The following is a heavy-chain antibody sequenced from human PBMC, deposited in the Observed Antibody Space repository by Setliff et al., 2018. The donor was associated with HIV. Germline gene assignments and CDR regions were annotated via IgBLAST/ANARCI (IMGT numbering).Heavy chain of an antibody. D-gene: IGHD6-19*01. J-gene: IGHJ4*02. Sequence: LRLSCAASGFTFSSYSMNWVRQAPGKGLEWVANIKQDGSEKYYVDSVTGRFTISGDNAKNSLYLQMNSLRAEDTAVYYCARDPGSGWYVNRYLDYWGQGTLVTVSS. V-gene: IGHV3-7*01. CDR3: ARDPGSGWYVNRYLDY. CDR2: IKQDGSEK. CDR1: GFTFSSYS.